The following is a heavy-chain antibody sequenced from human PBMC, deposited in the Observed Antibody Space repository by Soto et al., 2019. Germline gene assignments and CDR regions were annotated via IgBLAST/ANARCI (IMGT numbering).Heavy chain of an antibody. D-gene: IGHD3-22*01. CDR1: GFTFSSYA. CDR3: AIDYYDSSGYYPDY. Sequence: GGSLRLSCAASGFTFSSYAMHWVRQAPGKGLEWVAVISYDGGNKYYADSVKGRFTISRDNSKNTLYLQMNSLRAEDTAVYYCAIDYYDSSGYYPDYWGQGTLVTVSS. CDR2: ISYDGGNK. V-gene: IGHV3-30-3*01. J-gene: IGHJ4*02.